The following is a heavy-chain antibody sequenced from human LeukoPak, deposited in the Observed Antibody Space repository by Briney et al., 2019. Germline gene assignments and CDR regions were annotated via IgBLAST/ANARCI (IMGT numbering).Heavy chain of an antibody. V-gene: IGHV1-69*04. CDR2: IIPILGIA. J-gene: IGHJ4*02. CDR1: GGTFSSYA. D-gene: IGHD3-22*01. Sequence: ASVKLSFKASGGTFSSYAISWVRQAPGQGLEWMGRIIPILGIANYAQKCQGRVTITADKSTRTAYMEVSSLRSEDTAVYYCARGGDYYDSSGYYEIDYWGQGTLVTVSS. CDR3: ARGGDYYDSSGYYEIDY.